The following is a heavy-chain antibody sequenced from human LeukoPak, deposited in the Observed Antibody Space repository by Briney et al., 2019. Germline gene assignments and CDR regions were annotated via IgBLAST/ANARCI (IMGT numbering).Heavy chain of an antibody. Sequence: SQTLSLTCDISGDGVSSNNAAWNWIRQSQSRGLEWLGRTYYRSEWYNDYAVSVKGRISINADTSKNQFSLQLNSVTPEDTAVYFCSRSGASSGLDPWAQGTLVTVSS. J-gene: IGHJ5*02. CDR3: SRSGASSGLDP. D-gene: IGHD3-3*01. CDR2: TYYRSEWYN. V-gene: IGHV6-1*01. CDR1: GDGVSSNNAA.